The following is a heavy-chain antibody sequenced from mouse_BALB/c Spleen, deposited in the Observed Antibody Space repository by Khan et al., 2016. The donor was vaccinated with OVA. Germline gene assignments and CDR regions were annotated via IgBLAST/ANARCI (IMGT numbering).Heavy chain of an antibody. CDR1: GFSLTSYG. CDR3: ARRVDI. J-gene: IGHJ2*01. V-gene: IGHV2-9*02. CDR2: ILACGST. D-gene: IGHD1-3*01. Sequence: QVQLKQSGPGLVAPSQSLSITCTVSGFSLTSYGVHWVRQPPGKGLEWLGVILACGSTNYYSALMSRLSFSKENSKSQVFLKMNSLQTEDTDMYYCARRVDIWGQGTTLTVSS.